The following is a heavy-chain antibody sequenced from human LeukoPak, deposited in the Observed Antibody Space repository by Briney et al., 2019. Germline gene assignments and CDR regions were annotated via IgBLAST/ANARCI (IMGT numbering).Heavy chain of an antibody. Sequence: GASVKVSCKASGGTFSSYAISWVRQAPGQGLEWMGGIIPIFGRANYAQKFQGRVTITADDSTSTAYMELSSLRSEDTAVYYCADLVYCSSSSCYEPFNQTWGQGTLVTVSS. V-gene: IGHV1-69*13. CDR2: IIPIFGRA. J-gene: IGHJ4*02. CDR1: GGTFSSYA. D-gene: IGHD2-2*01. CDR3: ADLVYCSSSSCYEPFNQT.